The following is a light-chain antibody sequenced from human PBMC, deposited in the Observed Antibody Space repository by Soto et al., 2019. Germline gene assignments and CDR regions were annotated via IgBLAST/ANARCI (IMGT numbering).Light chain of an antibody. V-gene: IGKV3-20*01. CDR2: GAS. J-gene: IGKJ2*01. Sequence: EIVLTQSPGTLSLSPGERATLSCRASQSVSSSHLAWYQQKPGQAPRLLIYGASTRATGIPDRFSGSGSGTDFTLTISRLEPEYFAVYYCQQYGSSPPYTFGQGTKLEIK. CDR1: QSVSSSH. CDR3: QQYGSSPPYT.